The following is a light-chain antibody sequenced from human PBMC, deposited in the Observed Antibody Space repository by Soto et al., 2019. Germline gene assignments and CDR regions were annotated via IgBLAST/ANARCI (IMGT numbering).Light chain of an antibody. Sequence: QSALTQPASVSGSPGQSITISCTGTSSDVGSYNLVSWYQQHPGKAPKLMIYEGSKRPSGVSNRFSGSKSGNTASLTISGLRAEDGADYYCCSYAGSRVFGGGTKLTVL. V-gene: IGLV2-23*01. J-gene: IGLJ2*01. CDR2: EGS. CDR1: SSDVGSYNL. CDR3: CSYAGSRV.